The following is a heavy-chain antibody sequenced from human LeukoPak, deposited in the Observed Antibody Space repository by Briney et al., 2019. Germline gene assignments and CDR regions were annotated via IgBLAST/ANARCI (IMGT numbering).Heavy chain of an antibody. CDR2: IYSGGST. Sequence: GSLRLSCAASGFTVSSNYMSWVRQAPRKGLEWVSVIYSGGSTYYADSVKGRFTISRDNSKNTLYLQMNSLRAEDTAVYYCARGGVFRWFDPWGQGTLVTVSS. V-gene: IGHV3-53*01. CDR1: GFTVSSNY. J-gene: IGHJ5*02. CDR3: ARGGVFRWFDP. D-gene: IGHD2-8*01.